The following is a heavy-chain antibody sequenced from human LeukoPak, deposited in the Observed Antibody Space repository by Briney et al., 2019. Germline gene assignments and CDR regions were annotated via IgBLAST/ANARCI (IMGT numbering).Heavy chain of an antibody. CDR2: IYYSGST. CDR1: GGSVSSGSYY. V-gene: IGHV4-61*01. Sequence: SETPSLTCTVSGGSVSSGSYYWSWIRQPPGKGLEWIGYIYYSGSTNYNPSLKSRVTISVDTSKNQFSLKPSSVTAADTAVYYCARDFRAGMDVWGKGTTVTVSS. J-gene: IGHJ6*04. CDR3: ARDFRAGMDV.